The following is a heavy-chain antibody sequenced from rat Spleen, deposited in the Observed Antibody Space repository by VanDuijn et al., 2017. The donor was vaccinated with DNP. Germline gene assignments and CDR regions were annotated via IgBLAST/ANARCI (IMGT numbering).Heavy chain of an antibody. CDR2: MWSGGST. CDR3: TRTDYYSGPFDY. D-gene: IGHD1-1*01. J-gene: IGHJ2*01. CDR1: GFSLTDYT. V-gene: IGHV2S63*01. Sequence: VQLKESGPGLVQPSQTLSLTCTVSGFSLTDYTIHWVRQPPGKGLEWVGVMWSGGSTAYNSALKSRLSISRDTSKSQVFLKMNSLQTEDTAIYYCTRTDYYSGPFDYWGQGVMVTVSS.